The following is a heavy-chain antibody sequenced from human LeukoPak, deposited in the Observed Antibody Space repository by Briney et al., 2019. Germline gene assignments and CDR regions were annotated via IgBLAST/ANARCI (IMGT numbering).Heavy chain of an antibody. D-gene: IGHD4-17*01. J-gene: IGHJ5*02. CDR1: GGSIGSYY. V-gene: IGHV4-59*01. Sequence: SETLSLTCTVSGGSIGSYYWSWIRQPPGKGLEWIGYIYYSGSTNYNPSLKSRVTISVDTSKNQFSLKLSSVTAADTAVYYCARDYYGDKNPSWGQGTLVTVSS. CDR3: ARDYYGDKNPS. CDR2: IYYSGST.